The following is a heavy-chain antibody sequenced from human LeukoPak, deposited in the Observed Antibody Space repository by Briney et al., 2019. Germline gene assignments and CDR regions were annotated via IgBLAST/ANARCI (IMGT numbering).Heavy chain of an antibody. D-gene: IGHD2-15*01. CDR3: ARENDSDAFDI. V-gene: IGHV4-59*01. CDR1: GDSISSYY. Sequence: SETLSLTCTVSGDSISSYYWSWIRQPPGKGLEWIGYIYYSGSTNYNPSLKSRVTISVDTSKNQFSLKLSSVTAADTAVYYCARENDSDAFDIWGQGTMVTVSS. J-gene: IGHJ3*02. CDR2: IYYSGST.